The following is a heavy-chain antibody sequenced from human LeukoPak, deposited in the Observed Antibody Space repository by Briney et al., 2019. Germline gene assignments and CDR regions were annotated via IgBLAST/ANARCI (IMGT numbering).Heavy chain of an antibody. J-gene: IGHJ5*02. CDR3: ARDQVGLNWFDP. V-gene: IGHV3-21*01. Sequence: PGGSLRLSCAASGFTFSSYSMNWVRQAPGKGLEWASSISSSSSYIYYADSVKGRFTISRDNAKNSLYLQMNSLRAEDTAVYYCARDQVGLNWFDPWGQGTLVTVSS. CDR2: ISSSSSYI. D-gene: IGHD1-26*01. CDR1: GFTFSSYS.